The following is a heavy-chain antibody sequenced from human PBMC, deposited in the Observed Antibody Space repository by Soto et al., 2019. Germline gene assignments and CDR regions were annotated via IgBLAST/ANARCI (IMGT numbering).Heavy chain of an antibody. CDR1: GDSVSSNSAA. V-gene: IGHV6-1*01. J-gene: IGHJ6*02. CDR2: TYYRSKWNN. CDR3: ARGGYSSSPTGMDV. D-gene: IGHD6-6*01. Sequence: PSQTLSLTCAISGDSVSSNSAAWNWVRQSPSRGLEWLGRTYYRSKWNNDYAVSVKRRITINPDTSKNQFSLQLNSVTPEDTAVYYCARGGYSSSPTGMDVSRQRIPVTVSS.